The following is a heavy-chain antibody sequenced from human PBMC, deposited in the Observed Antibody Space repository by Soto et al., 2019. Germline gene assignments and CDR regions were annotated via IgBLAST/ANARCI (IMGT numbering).Heavy chain of an antibody. CDR3: TRYVSYDILTGYYSAPPDY. D-gene: IGHD3-9*01. Sequence: GGSLRLSCTASGFTFGDYAMSWFRQAPGKGLEWVGFIRSKAYGGTTEYAASVKGRFTISRDDSKSIAYLQMNSLKTEDTAVYYCTRYVSYDILTGYYSAPPDYWGQGTLVTVSS. CDR1: GFTFGDYA. J-gene: IGHJ4*02. CDR2: IRSKAYGGTT. V-gene: IGHV3-49*03.